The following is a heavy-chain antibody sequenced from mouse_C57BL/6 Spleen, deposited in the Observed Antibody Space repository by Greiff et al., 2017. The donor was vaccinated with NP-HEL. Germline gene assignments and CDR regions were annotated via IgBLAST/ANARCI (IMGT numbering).Heavy chain of an antibody. D-gene: IGHD1-1*01. CDR2: LDPSDSYT. V-gene: IGHV1-69*01. Sequence: QVQLQQPGAELVMPGASVKLSCKASGYTFTSYWMHWVKQRPGQGLEWIGELDPSDSYTNYNQKFKGKSTLTVDQSSSTAYMQLSSLTSEDSAVYYCARRYYGSSYPHAMDYWGQGTSVTVSS. J-gene: IGHJ4*01. CDR1: GYTFTSYW. CDR3: ARRYYGSSYPHAMDY.